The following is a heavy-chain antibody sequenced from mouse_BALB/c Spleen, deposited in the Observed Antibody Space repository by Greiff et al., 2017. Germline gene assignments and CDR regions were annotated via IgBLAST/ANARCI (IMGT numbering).Heavy chain of an antibody. CDR1: GFTFSSYA. CDR2: ISSGGSYT. Sequence: DVMLVESGGGLVKPGGSLKLSCAASGFTFSSYAMSWVRQSPEKRLEWVAEISSGGSYTYYPDTVTGRFTISRDNAKNTLYLEMSSLRSEDTAMYYCASHYYGSTFAYWGQGTLVTVSA. D-gene: IGHD1-1*01. J-gene: IGHJ3*01. CDR3: ASHYYGSTFAY. V-gene: IGHV5-9-4*01.